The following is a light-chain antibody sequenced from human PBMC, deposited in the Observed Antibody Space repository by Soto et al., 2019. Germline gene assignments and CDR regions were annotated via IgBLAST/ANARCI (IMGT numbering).Light chain of an antibody. CDR1: ENVKNY. Sequence: EIVLTQSPATLSLSPGERATLSCRASENVKNYLAWYQQKPGQPPRLLISDASNRATGIPARFRGSGSGTDFTLTISSLEPEDFAVYYCQQRSDWPPVFGPGTKVDIK. V-gene: IGKV3-11*01. J-gene: IGKJ3*01. CDR2: DAS. CDR3: QQRSDWPPV.